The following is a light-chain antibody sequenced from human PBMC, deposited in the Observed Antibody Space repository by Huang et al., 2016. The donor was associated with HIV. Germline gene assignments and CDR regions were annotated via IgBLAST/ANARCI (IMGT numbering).Light chain of an antibody. Sequence: AIQMTQSPASLSASVGDRVTITFRESQDIGNDLGWYQQRLGKAPKLLVSTAYHLQSGVPSRFTVSGSGTHFTLTISGLQPEDFATYYCLQDYTYPWTFGQGTKVEI. CDR3: LQDYTYPWT. CDR2: TAY. J-gene: IGKJ1*01. CDR1: QDIGND. V-gene: IGKV1-6*02.